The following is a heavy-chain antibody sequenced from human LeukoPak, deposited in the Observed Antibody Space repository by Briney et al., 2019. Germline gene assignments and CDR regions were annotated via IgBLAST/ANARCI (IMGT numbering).Heavy chain of an antibody. J-gene: IGHJ5*02. CDR3: ARARRGKTAPLGFDP. Sequence: PSETLSLTCTVSGYSISSGYYWGWIRQPPGKGLEWIGSIYHSGSTYYNPSLKSRVTISVDTSKNQFSLKLSSVTAADTAGYYCARARRGKTAPLGFDPWGQGTLVTVSS. CDR1: GYSISSGYY. V-gene: IGHV4-38-2*02. D-gene: IGHD3-16*01. CDR2: IYHSGST.